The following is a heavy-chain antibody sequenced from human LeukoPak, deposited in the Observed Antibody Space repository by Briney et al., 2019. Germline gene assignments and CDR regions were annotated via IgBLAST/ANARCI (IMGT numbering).Heavy chain of an antibody. V-gene: IGHV3-21*01. Sequence: NPGGSLRLSCAASGFTFSSYAMSWVRQAPGKGLEWVSSISSGSSYIFYADSVKGRFTISRDNAKNSLYLQMNSLRAEDTAVYYCARQVGVDDAFDIWGQGTMVTISS. CDR3: ARQVGVDDAFDI. CDR1: GFTFSSYA. CDR2: ISSGSSYI. D-gene: IGHD1-26*01. J-gene: IGHJ3*02.